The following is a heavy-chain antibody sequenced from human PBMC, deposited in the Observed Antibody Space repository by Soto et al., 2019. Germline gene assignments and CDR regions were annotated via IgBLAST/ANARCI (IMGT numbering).Heavy chain of an antibody. CDR1: GGSISSGGYY. V-gene: IGHV4-31*03. J-gene: IGHJ4*02. Sequence: SETLSLTCTVSGGSISSGGYYWSWIRQHPGKGLEWIGYIYYSGSTYYNPSLKSRVTISVDTSKNQFSLKLSSVTAADTAVYYRARGGLRYFDWLLPFDYWGQGTLVTVS. D-gene: IGHD3-9*01. CDR3: ARGGLRYFDWLLPFDY. CDR2: IYYSGST.